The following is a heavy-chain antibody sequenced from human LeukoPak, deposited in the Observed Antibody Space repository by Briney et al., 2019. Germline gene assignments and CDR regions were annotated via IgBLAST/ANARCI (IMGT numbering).Heavy chain of an antibody. CDR1: GFTVSSNY. CDR2: IYSGGST. J-gene: IGHJ6*02. Sequence: GGSLRLSCAASGFTVSSNYMSWVRQAPGKGLEWVSVIYSGGSTHYADSVKGRFTISRDNAKNSLYLQMNSLRAEDTAVYYCARAHSIASYYYGVDVWGQGTTVTVSS. CDR3: ARAHSIASYYYGVDV. V-gene: IGHV3-53*01. D-gene: IGHD6-13*01.